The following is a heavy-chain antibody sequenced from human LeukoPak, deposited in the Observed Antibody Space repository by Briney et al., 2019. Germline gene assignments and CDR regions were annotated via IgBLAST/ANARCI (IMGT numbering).Heavy chain of an antibody. CDR3: ARAPGYYDSSGYYENWFDY. CDR1: GGTFSSYA. V-gene: IGHV1-69*05. D-gene: IGHD3-22*01. Sequence: SVKVSCKASGGTFSSYAISWVRQAPEQGLEWMGGIIPILGTANYAQKLQGRVTITTDESTSTAYMELSSLRSEDTAVYYCARAPGYYDSSGYYENWFDYWGQGTLVTVSS. J-gene: IGHJ4*02. CDR2: IIPILGTA.